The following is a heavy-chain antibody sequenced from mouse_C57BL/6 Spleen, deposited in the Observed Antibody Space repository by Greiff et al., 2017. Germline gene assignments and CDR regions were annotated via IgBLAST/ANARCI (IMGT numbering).Heavy chain of an antibody. J-gene: IGHJ4*01. V-gene: IGHV7-3*01. Sequence: EVKVVESGGGLVQPGGSLSLSCAASGFTFTDYYMSWVRQPPGKALEWLGFIRNKANGYTTEYSASVKGRFTISRDNSQSILYLQMNALRAEDSATYYCASHGLPNARDYWGQGTSVTVSS. CDR3: ASHGLPNARDY. CDR2: IRNKANGYTT. D-gene: IGHD1-2*01. CDR1: GFTFTDYY.